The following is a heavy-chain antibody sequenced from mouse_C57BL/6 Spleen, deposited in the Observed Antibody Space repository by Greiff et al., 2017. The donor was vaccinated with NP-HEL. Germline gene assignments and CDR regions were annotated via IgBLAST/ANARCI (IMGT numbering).Heavy chain of an antibody. CDR3: ARSLLELDY. CDR2: IYWDDDK. CDR1: GFSLSTSGMG. Sequence: QVTLKVSGPGILQPSQSLSLSCSFSGFSLSTSGMGVSWIRQPSGKGLEWLAHIYWDDDKRYNPSLKSRLTISKDTSRNQVYLKITSEDTTDTATYYCARSLLELDYWGQGTTLTVSS. J-gene: IGHJ2*01. V-gene: IGHV8-12*01.